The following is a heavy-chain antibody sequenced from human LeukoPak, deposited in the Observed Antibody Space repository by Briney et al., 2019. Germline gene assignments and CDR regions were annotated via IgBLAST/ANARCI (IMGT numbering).Heavy chain of an antibody. J-gene: IGHJ2*01. Sequence: ASVKASCKASGYTFTSYYMHWVRQAPGQGLEWMGIINPSGGSTNYAQKFQGRLTMTRDMSTSTVYMELSSLRSEDTAVYYCTRAGYCSSTSCSKNWYFDLWGRGTLVTVSS. CDR2: INPSGGST. D-gene: IGHD2-2*01. CDR1: GYTFTSYY. V-gene: IGHV1-46*01. CDR3: TRAGYCSSTSCSKNWYFDL.